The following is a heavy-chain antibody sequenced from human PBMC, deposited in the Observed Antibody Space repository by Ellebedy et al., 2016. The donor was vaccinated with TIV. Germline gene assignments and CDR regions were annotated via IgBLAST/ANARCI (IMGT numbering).Heavy chain of an antibody. CDR2: FTHYGTT. CDR1: GFTFSSYV. V-gene: IGHV4-34*08. J-gene: IGHJ4*02. D-gene: IGHD5-12*01. CDR3: ATHGVDSGYDFGY. Sequence: ESLKISXAASGFTFSSYVMHWVRQPPGKGLEWIGEFTHYGTTNYSPSLKGRATISADTSKKQFSLHLTSVTAADTAMYYCATHGVDSGYDFGYWGQGTVVTVSS.